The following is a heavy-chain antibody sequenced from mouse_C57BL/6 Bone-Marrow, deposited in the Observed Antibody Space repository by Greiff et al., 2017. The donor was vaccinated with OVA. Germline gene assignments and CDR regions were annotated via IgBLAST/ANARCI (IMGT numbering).Heavy chain of an antibody. Sequence: QVQLKESGAELVRPGASVKLSCKASGYTFTDYYINWVKQRPGQGLEWIARIYPGSGNTYYNEKFKGKATLTAEKSSSTAYMQLSSLTSEDSAVYFCARSRSNLDFDVWGTGTTVTVSS. D-gene: IGHD2-5*01. V-gene: IGHV1-76*01. CDR3: ARSRSNLDFDV. CDR2: IYPGSGNT. CDR1: GYTFTDYY. J-gene: IGHJ1*03.